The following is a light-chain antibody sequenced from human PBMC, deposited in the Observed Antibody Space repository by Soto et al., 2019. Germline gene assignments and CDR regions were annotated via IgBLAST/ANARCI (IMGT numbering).Light chain of an antibody. V-gene: IGKV1-39*01. CDR1: QSISNY. CDR3: QQSYTTPQSWT. J-gene: IGKJ1*01. CDR2: AAS. Sequence: DIQTTQSPSSLSASVGDRVTITCRASQSISNYLNWFQQKPGKAPKLLIYAASTLQSGVPSTFSGSGSGTDFALTISSLQPEDFATYFCQQSYTTPQSWTFGQGTKVDIK.